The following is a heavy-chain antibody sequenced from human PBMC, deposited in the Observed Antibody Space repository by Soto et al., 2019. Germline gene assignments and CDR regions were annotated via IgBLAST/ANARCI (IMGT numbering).Heavy chain of an antibody. CDR2: IIPIFGTA. V-gene: IGHV1-69*13. CDR3: ARAMSGIAVAGSPYYYYGMDV. Sequence: SVKVSCKASGGTFSSYAISWVRQAPGQGLEWMGGIIPIFGTANYAQKFQGRVTITADESTSTAYMELSSLRSEDTAVYYCARAMSGIAVAGSPYYYYGMDVWGQGTTVTVSS. CDR1: GGTFSSYA. D-gene: IGHD6-19*01. J-gene: IGHJ6*02.